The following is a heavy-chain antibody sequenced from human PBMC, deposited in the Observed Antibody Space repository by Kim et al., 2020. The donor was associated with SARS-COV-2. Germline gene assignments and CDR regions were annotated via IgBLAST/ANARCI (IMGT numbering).Heavy chain of an antibody. V-gene: IGHV3-23*01. Sequence: RFTISRDKSKNTLYLQMNSLRAEDTAVYYCAKIGYCSGGSCYSWDYAFDPWGQGTLVTVSS. D-gene: IGHD2-15*01. J-gene: IGHJ5*02. CDR3: AKIGYCSGGSCYSWDYAFDP.